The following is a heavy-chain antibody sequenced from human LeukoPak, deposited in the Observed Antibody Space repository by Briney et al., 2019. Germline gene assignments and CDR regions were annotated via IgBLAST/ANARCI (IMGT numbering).Heavy chain of an antibody. V-gene: IGHV3-23*01. J-gene: IGHJ4*02. CDR1: GFTLSDHF. CDR3: AKDFYDSSGSRYDY. CDR2: IDGGGGRT. D-gene: IGHD3-22*01. Sequence: PGGSLRLSCAASGFTLSDHFMDWVRQAPGVGLEWVSAIDGGGGRTWHADSVRGRFTISRDNSKNTLFMQMNSLRAEDTAVYYCAKDFYDSSGSRYDYWGQGTLVTVSS.